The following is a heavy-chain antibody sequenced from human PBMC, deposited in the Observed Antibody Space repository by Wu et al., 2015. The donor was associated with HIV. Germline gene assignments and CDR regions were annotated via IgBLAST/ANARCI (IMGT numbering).Heavy chain of an antibody. CDR1: GYTFTSYG. V-gene: IGHV1-18*01. D-gene: IGHD3-10*01. Sequence: QVQLVQSGAEVKKPGASVKVSCKASGYTFTSYGISWVRQAPGQGLEWMGWISAYNGNTNYAQKLQGRVTMTTDTSTSTAYMELRSLRSDDTAVYYCARSVIMTIPVGELFTPLGAFDIWGQGTMVTVSS. CDR3: ARSVIMTIPVGELFTPLGAFDI. J-gene: IGHJ3*02. CDR2: ISAYNGNT.